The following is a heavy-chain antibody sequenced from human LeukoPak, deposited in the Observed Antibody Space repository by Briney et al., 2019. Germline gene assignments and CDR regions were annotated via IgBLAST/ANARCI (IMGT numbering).Heavy chain of an antibody. D-gene: IGHD4-17*01. CDR1: GYTFTGYY. CDR2: IYPGDSDT. CDR3: ARIDGGYTSDY. J-gene: IGHJ4*02. Sequence: KVSCKASGYTFTGYYMHWVRQMPGKGLEWTGIIYPGDSDTRYSPSFQGQVTISADKSISTAYLQWSSLKASDTAMYYCARIDGGYTSDYWGQGTLVTVSS. V-gene: IGHV5-51*01.